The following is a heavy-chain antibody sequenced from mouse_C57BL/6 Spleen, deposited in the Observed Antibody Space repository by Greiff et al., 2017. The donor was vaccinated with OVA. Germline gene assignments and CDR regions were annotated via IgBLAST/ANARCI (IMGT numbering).Heavy chain of an antibody. J-gene: IGHJ2*01. D-gene: IGHD1-1*01. V-gene: IGHV1-64*01. CDR2: IHPNSGST. CDR3: ARSGITTVVAPFDY. Sequence: QVQLKQPGAELVKPGASVKLSCKASGYTFTSYWMHWVKQRPGQGLEWIGRIHPNSGSTNYNEKFKSKATLTVDKSSSTAYMQHSSLTSEDSAVSYGARSGITTVVAPFDYWGQGTTLTVSS. CDR1: GYTFTSYW.